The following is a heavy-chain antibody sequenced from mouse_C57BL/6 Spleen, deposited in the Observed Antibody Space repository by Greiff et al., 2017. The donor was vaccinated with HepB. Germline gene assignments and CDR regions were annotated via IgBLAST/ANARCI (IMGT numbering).Heavy chain of an antibody. Sequence: QLQQPGAELVKPGASVKLSCKASGYTFTSYWMHWVKQRPGQGLEWIGMIHPNSGSTNYNEKFKSKATLTVDKSSSTAYMQLSSLTSEDSAVYYCARSDYYGSSSFAYWGQGTLVTVSA. CDR3: ARSDYYGSSSFAY. CDR2: IHPNSGST. CDR1: GYTFTSYW. J-gene: IGHJ3*01. V-gene: IGHV1-64*01. D-gene: IGHD1-1*01.